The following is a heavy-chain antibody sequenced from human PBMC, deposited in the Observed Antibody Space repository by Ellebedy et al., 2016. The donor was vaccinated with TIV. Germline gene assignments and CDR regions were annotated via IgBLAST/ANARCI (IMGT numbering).Heavy chain of an antibody. J-gene: IGHJ4*02. CDR2: IRAGTDNT. V-gene: IGHV1-3*01. CDR3: LVWNDAAFDS. Sequence: ASVKVSXXTSGYSFTNYHFHWVRQAPGQRLEWMGWIRAGTDNTKYSQKFQGRVTITRDTSAGIGYMDLNSLRSEDTAVYYCLVWNDAAFDSWGQGTLVTVSS. CDR1: GYSFTNYH. D-gene: IGHD1-1*01.